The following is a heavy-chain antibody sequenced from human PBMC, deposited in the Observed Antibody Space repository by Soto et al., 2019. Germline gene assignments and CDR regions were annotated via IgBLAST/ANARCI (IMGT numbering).Heavy chain of an antibody. CDR3: AKHSYGGDDYYGMDV. V-gene: IGHV3-23*01. CDR2: ISGSGGST. Sequence: EVQLLESGGGLVQPGGSLRLSCAASGFTFSSYAMSWVRQAPGKGLEWVSAISGSGGSTYYADSVEGRFTISRDNAKNTLYLQMNSLRAEDTAVYYCAKHSYGGDDYYGMDVWGQGTTVTVSS. D-gene: IGHD2-21*02. J-gene: IGHJ6*02. CDR1: GFTFSSYA.